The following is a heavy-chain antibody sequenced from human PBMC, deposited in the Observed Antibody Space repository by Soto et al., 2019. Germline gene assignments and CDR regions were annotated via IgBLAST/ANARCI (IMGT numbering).Heavy chain of an antibody. V-gene: IGHV3-33*01. Sequence: SLRLSCAASGFTFSSYGMHWVRQAPGKGLEWVAVIWYDGSNKYYADSVKGRFTISRDNSKNTLYLQMNSLRAEDTAVYYCARDYYDSSGYTWFDPWGQGTLVTVSS. J-gene: IGHJ5*02. CDR2: IWYDGSNK. CDR3: ARDYYDSSGYTWFDP. D-gene: IGHD3-22*01. CDR1: GFTFSSYG.